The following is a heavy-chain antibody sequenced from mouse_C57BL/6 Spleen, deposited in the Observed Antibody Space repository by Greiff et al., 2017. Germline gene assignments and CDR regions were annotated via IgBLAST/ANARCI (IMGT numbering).Heavy chain of an antibody. V-gene: IGHV1-85*01. J-gene: IGHJ1*03. D-gene: IGHD1-1*01. CDR3: APITTVVARGWYFDV. Sequence: VQLVESGPELVKPGASVKLSCKASGYTFTSYDIHWVKQRPGQGLEWIGGIYPRDGSTKYNEKFKGKATLNVDTSSSTAYVELHSLTSEDSAVYFCAPITTVVARGWYFDVWGTGTTVTVSS. CDR1: GYTFTSYD. CDR2: IYPRDGST.